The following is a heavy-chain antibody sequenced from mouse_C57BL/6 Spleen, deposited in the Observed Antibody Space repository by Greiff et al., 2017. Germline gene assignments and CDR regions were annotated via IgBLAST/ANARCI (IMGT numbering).Heavy chain of an antibody. CDR3: ARGFDYYGSSYNAMDY. Sequence: EVQLVESGGGLVKPGGSLKLSCAASGFTFSSYTMSWVRQTPEKRLEWVATISGGGGNTYYPDSVKGRFTISRDNAKNTQYLQMSSLRSEDTALYYCARGFDYYGSSYNAMDYWGQGTSVTVSS. CDR1: GFTFSSYT. V-gene: IGHV5-9*01. J-gene: IGHJ4*01. CDR2: ISGGGGNT. D-gene: IGHD1-1*01.